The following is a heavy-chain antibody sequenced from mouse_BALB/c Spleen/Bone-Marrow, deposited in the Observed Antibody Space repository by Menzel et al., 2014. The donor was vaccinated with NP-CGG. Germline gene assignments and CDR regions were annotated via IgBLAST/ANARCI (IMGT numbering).Heavy chain of an antibody. CDR1: GFDFSSYW. J-gene: IGHJ4*01. CDR2: INPDSSTI. Sequence: EVKLQESGGGLVRPGGSLKLSCAASGFDFSSYWMSWVRQAPGKGLEWIGEINPDSSTINYTPSLKDKFIISRDNAKNTLYLQMSKVRSEDTALYYCAHRYDVAMDYWGQGTSVTVSS. D-gene: IGHD2-14*01. V-gene: IGHV4-1*02. CDR3: AHRYDVAMDY.